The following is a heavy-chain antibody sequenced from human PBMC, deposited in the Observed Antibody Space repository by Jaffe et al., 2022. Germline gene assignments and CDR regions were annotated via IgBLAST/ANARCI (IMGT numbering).Heavy chain of an antibody. Sequence: QVTLKESGPVLVKPTETLTLTCTVSGFSLSNARMGVSWIRQPPGKALEWLAHIFSNDEKSYSTSLKSRLTISKDTSKSQVVLTMTNMDPVDTATYYCARMGRGRNDYIWGSYRYGAYYYMDVWGKGTTVTVSS. J-gene: IGHJ6*03. V-gene: IGHV2-26*01. D-gene: IGHD3-16*02. CDR1: GFSLSNARMG. CDR2: IFSNDEK. CDR3: ARMGRGRNDYIWGSYRYGAYYYMDV.